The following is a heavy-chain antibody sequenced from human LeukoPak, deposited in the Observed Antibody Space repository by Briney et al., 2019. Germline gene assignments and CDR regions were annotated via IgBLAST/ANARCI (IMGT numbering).Heavy chain of an antibody. CDR2: ISGSGGST. CDR1: GVTFSSYA. Sequence: GGSLRLSCAASGVTFSSYAMSCVRQAPGKGLEWVSTISGSGGSTYYADSVKGRFTISRDNSKNTLYLQMNSLRAEDTAVYSCAKDANCSGDRCWRWFDPWGQGTLVTVSS. J-gene: IGHJ5*02. D-gene: IGHD2-15*01. CDR3: AKDANCSGDRCWRWFDP. V-gene: IGHV3-23*01.